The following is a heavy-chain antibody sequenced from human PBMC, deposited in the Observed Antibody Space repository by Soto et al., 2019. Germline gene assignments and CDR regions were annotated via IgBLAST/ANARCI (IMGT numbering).Heavy chain of an antibody. CDR2: INAGNGNT. Sequence: GASVKVSCKASGYTFTSYAMHWVRQAPGQRLEWMGWINAGNGNTKYAQKLQGRVTMTTDTSTSTAYMELRSLRSDDTAVYYCASDGRYFDWLLRWGDYYYGMDVWGQGTTVTVSS. J-gene: IGHJ6*02. CDR1: GYTFTSYA. D-gene: IGHD3-9*01. CDR3: ASDGRYFDWLLRWGDYYYGMDV. V-gene: IGHV1-3*01.